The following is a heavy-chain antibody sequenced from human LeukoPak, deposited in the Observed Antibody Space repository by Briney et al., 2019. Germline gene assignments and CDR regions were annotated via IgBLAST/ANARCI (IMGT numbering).Heavy chain of an antibody. J-gene: IGHJ4*02. D-gene: IGHD1-26*01. CDR2: ISLRGRT. V-gene: IGHV4-4*02. Sequence: SETLSLTCGVSGGSITSTNWWSWVRQPPGQGLEWIGEISLRGRTNYNPSLNSRVTMSLDESKNQLSLNLTSVTAADTAIYYCSRESGPFCPFGYWGQGTLVAVPS. CDR3: SRESGPFCPFGY. CDR1: GGSITSTNW.